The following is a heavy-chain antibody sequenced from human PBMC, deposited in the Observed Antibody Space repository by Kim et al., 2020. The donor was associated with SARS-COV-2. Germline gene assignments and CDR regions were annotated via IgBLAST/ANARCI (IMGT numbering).Heavy chain of an antibody. V-gene: IGHV3-23*01. CDR1: GFPFNIYA. CDR2: MGGGDDDR. Sequence: GGSLRLSCAASGFPFNIYAMSWVRQAPGKGLEWVSTMGGGDDDRFYAGSVKGRFSISRDNPKSTLYLQMHSLRAEDTAVYYCVKDFISMIGVYDPFDMWGQGTMVTVSS. J-gene: IGHJ3*02. D-gene: IGHD3-22*01. CDR3: VKDFISMIGVYDPFDM.